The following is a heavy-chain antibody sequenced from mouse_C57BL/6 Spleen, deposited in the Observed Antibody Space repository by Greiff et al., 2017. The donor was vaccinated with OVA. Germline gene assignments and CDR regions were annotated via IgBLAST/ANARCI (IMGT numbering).Heavy chain of an antibody. CDR3: ARHGPGTYAMDY. V-gene: IGHV2-6-1*01. J-gene: IGHJ4*01. CDR1: GFSLTSYG. Sequence: VKLQESGPGLVAPSQSLSITCTVSGFSLTSYGVHWVRQPPGKGLEWLVVIWSDGSTTYNSALKSRLSISKDNSKSQVFLKMNSLQTDDTAMYYCARHGPGTYAMDYWGQGTSVTVSS. CDR2: IWSDGST. D-gene: IGHD3-3*01.